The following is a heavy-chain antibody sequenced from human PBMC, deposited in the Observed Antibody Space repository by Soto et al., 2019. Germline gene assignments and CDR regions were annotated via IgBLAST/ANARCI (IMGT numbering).Heavy chain of an antibody. V-gene: IGHV3-21*04. D-gene: IGHD6-13*01. CDR3: ARTLLVRGNYYYYYGMDV. CDR1: GFTFSSYS. J-gene: IGHJ6*02. Sequence: EVQLVESGGGLVKPGGSLRLSCAASGFTFSSYSMNWVRQAPGKGLEWVSSISSSSSYIYYADSVKGRFTISRDNAKNSLYLQMNSLRSEDTAVYYCARTLLVRGNYYYYYGMDVWGQGTTVTVSS. CDR2: ISSSSSYI.